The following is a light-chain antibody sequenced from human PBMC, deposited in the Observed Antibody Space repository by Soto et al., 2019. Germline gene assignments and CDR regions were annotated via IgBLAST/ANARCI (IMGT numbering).Light chain of an antibody. CDR3: CSYAAMHVI. Sequence: QSALTQPRSVSGSPGQSVTISCTGTSSDVGRFDYVSWYQHHPGKAPQLIIFDVTKRPSGVPDRFSGSKSGNTATLTISGLQADDEANYYCCSYAAMHVIFGGGTKVTVL. CDR1: SSDVGRFDY. V-gene: IGLV2-11*01. J-gene: IGLJ2*01. CDR2: DVT.